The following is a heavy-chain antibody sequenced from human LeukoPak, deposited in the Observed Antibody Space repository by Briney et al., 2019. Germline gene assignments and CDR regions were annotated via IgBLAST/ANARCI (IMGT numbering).Heavy chain of an antibody. V-gene: IGHV4-34*01. J-gene: IGHJ6*03. CDR3: ARGPTNRYCSGGSCVRRYYYYMDV. CDR2: INHSGST. D-gene: IGHD2-15*01. Sequence: PSETLSLTCAVYGGSFSGYYWSWIRQPPGKGLEWIGEINHSGSTNYNPSLKSRVTISVDTSKNQFSLKLSPVTAADTAVYYCARGPTNRYCSGGSCVRRYYYYMDVWGKGTTVTVSS. CDR1: GGSFSGYY.